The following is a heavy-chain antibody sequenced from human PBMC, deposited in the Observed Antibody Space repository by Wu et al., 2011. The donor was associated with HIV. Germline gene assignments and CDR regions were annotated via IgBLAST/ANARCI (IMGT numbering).Heavy chain of an antibody. D-gene: IGHD2-2*01. Sequence: DVHIVQSGAEVKMPGSSMKISCAVSGRALTDHRIHWVQQAPERGLDWMGLINLESGEATYAQKFQGRVTMTADTSTRTAYMEMRNLRSDDTAVFFCARDYSYQLQFLGAYWGQGTLVTVSS. CDR2: INLESGEA. J-gene: IGHJ4*02. CDR1: GRALTDHR. V-gene: IGHV1-69-2*01. CDR3: ARDYSYQLQFLGAY.